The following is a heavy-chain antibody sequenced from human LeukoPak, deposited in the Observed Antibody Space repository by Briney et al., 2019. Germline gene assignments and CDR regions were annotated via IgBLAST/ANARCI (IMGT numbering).Heavy chain of an antibody. CDR2: VDGGGGT. V-gene: IGHV3-23*01. J-gene: IGHJ4*02. CDR1: GFTLSSYA. CDR3: AKQSAGSAAWYSLHYDF. D-gene: IGHD6-13*01. Sequence: PGGSLRLSCAASGFTLSSYAMTWVRQAPGRGLEWVSSVDGGGGTYYADSVKGRFTISRDNSKDTLYLQMNGLRAEDTAVYLCAKQSAGSAAWYSLHYDFWGQGTLVTVSS.